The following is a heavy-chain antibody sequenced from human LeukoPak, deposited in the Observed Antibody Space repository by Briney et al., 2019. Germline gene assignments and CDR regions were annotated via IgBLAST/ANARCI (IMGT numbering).Heavy chain of an antibody. CDR2: INAGNGNT. J-gene: IGHJ4*02. CDR3: ARDYDILTFLDY. D-gene: IGHD3-9*01. V-gene: IGHV1-3*01. CDR1: GYTFTSYA. Sequence: GASVKVSCKASGYTFTSYAMHWVRQAPGQRLEWMGWINAGNGNTKYSQKFQGRVTITRDTSASTAYMELSSLRSEDTAVYYCARDYDILTFLDYWGQGTLVTVSS.